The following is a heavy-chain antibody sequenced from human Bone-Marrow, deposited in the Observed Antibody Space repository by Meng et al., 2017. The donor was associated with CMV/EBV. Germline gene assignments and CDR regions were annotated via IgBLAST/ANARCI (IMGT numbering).Heavy chain of an antibody. D-gene: IGHD2-2*01. CDR1: GYTFTSYD. CDR2: MNPNSGNT. V-gene: IGHV1-8*01. CDR3: ARGGEYQLLPFDY. Sequence: ASVKVSCKASGYTFTSYDINWVRQATGQGLEWMGWMNPNSGNTGYAQKFQGRVTMTRNTSISTAYMELRSLRSDDTAVYYCARGGEYQLLPFDYWGQGTLVTVSS. J-gene: IGHJ4*02.